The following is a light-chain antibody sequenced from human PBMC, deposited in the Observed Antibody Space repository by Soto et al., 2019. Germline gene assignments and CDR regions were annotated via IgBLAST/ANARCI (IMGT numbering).Light chain of an antibody. Sequence: EIVMTQSPATLSVSPGERATLSCRASQSVSNNLAWYQQKPGQAPRLLIYGASTRATGIPARFSGSGSGTDYALTLPRPQSDDLAVFYCQQYNTGPPYTFDQGTKLEIK. CDR1: QSVSNN. V-gene: IGKV3-15*01. CDR2: GAS. CDR3: QQYNTGPPYT. J-gene: IGKJ2*01.